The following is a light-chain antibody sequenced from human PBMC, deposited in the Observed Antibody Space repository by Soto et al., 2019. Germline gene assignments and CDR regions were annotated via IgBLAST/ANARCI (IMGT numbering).Light chain of an antibody. Sequence: IQMTQSPSSLSASTGDRVTITCRASQGISSYLAWYQQKPGKAPKLLIYAASTLQSGVPSRFTGSGSGTDFTFTITSLQSDDVATYYCQQYASLPITFGQGTRLEIK. CDR2: AAS. V-gene: IGKV1-8*01. J-gene: IGKJ5*01. CDR1: QGISSY. CDR3: QQYASLPIT.